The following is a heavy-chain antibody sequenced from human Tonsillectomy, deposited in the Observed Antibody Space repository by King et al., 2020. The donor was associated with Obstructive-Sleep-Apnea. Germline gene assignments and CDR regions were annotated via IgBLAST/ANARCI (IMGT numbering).Heavy chain of an antibody. Sequence: VQLQESGPGLVKPSETLSLTCTVSGGSISNYYWSWIRQPPGKGLEWIGYMYYSGNTNYNPSLKSRVTISADTSKIQFSLRLGSVTAADTAIYYCARHRGGEDSGGYGDYFDYWGQGTLVTVSS. J-gene: IGHJ4*02. CDR2: MYYSGNT. CDR1: GGSISNYY. D-gene: IGHD5-12*01. CDR3: ARHRGGEDSGGYGDYFDY. V-gene: IGHV4-59*08.